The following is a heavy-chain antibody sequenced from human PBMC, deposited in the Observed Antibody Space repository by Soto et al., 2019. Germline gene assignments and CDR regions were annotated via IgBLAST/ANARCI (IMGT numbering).Heavy chain of an antibody. V-gene: IGHV4-39*01. Sequence: PSETLSLTCTVSGGSISSSNYYWGWIRQPPGKGLEWIGSIYYSGTTYYNPSLKSRVTISVDTSKNQFSLKLRSVTAADTALYYCARLRSGYDYSTPYYYYGMDVWGQGTTVTVSS. CDR1: GGSISSSNYY. CDR2: IYYSGTT. J-gene: IGHJ6*02. CDR3: ARLRSGYDYSTPYYYYGMDV. D-gene: IGHD4-17*01.